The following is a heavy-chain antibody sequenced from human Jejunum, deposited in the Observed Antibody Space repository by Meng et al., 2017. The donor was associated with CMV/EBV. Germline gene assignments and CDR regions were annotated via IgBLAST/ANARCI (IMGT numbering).Heavy chain of an antibody. J-gene: IGHJ4*02. V-gene: IGHV4-39*07. CDR2: MYNGGST. CDR3: ARGGLGGAIHY. D-gene: IGHD2-2*02. Sequence: VSGDSSRRGSAYWGWIRHTPGKGLEWIGNMYNGGSTYYNPSLKSRVSISVDTSRDQLFLKLTSVTAADTAVYYCARGGLGGAIHYWGQGTLVTVSS. CDR1: GDSSRRGSAY.